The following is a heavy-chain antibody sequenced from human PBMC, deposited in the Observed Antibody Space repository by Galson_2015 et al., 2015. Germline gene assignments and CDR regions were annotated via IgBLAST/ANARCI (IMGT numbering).Heavy chain of an antibody. CDR2: ISYDGSNK. Sequence: SLRLSCAASGFTFSSYAMHWVRQAPGKGLEWVAVISYDGSNKYYADSVKGRFTISRDNSKNTLYLQMNSLRAEDTAVYYCARGLLGGSVVPPASAFASRAQGPLVPASP. CDR1: GFTFSSYA. D-gene: IGHD2-2*01. J-gene: IGHJ5*01. CDR3: ARGLLGGSVVPPASAFAS. V-gene: IGHV3-30-3*01.